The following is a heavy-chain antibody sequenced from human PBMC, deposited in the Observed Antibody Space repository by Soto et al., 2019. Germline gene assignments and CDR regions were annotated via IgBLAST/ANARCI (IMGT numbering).Heavy chain of an antibody. Sequence: GGSLRLSCAASGFTFSSYSMNWVRQAPGKGLEWVSSISSSSSYIYYADSVKGRFTISRDNAKDSLYLQMNSLRAEDTAVYYCARLGYCSSTSCYAGFDYWDQGTLVTVSS. CDR1: GFTFSSYS. CDR2: ISSSSSYI. V-gene: IGHV3-21*01. J-gene: IGHJ4*02. CDR3: ARLGYCSSTSCYAGFDY. D-gene: IGHD2-2*01.